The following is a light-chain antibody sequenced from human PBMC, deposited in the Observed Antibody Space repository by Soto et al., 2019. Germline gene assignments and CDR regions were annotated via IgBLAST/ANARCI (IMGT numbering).Light chain of an antibody. CDR2: RAS. J-gene: IGKJ4*01. V-gene: IGKV3-20*01. Sequence: EIVFTQSPGTLSLSPGERATLSCRASQSVSSSYLAWYQQKPGQAPKALIYRASSRETGIPDRFSGSGSGTDFTRTISRLEPEDFAVYYCQQYGSSPLTFGGGTKVDIK. CDR3: QQYGSSPLT. CDR1: QSVSSSY.